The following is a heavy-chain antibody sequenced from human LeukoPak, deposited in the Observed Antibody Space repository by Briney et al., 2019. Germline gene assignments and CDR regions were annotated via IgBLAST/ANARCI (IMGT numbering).Heavy chain of an antibody. CDR3: ARETSRIIYY. V-gene: IGHV4-38-2*02. CDR1: GYSISSGYY. J-gene: IGHJ4*02. Sequence: SETLSLTCTVSGYSISSGYYWGWIRQPPGKGLEWIANVYHNGSTFYNPSLKSRVTISVGTSNNQFSLTLTSVTAADTAVYFCARETSRIIYYWGQGMLVTVSS. CDR2: VYHNGST.